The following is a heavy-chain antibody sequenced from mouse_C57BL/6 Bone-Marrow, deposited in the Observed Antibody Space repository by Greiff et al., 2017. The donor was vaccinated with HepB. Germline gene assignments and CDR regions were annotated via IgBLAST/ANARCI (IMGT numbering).Heavy chain of an antibody. CDR2: IYPGSGNT. D-gene: IGHD1-1*01. CDR3: ARGTSRGYVDV. Sequence: VKLVESGAELVRPGASVKLSCKASGYTFTDYYIHWVKQRPGQGLEWIARIYPGSGNTYYNEKFKGKATLTAEQSSSTAYMQLSSLTSAAAAVDFCARGTSRGYVDVWGTGTTVTVSA. CDR1: GYTFTDYY. J-gene: IGHJ1*03. V-gene: IGHV1-76*01.